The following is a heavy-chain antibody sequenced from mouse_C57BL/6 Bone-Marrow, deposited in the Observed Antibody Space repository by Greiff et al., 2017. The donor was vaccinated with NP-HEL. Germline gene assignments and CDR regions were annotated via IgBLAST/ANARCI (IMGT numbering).Heavy chain of an antibody. CDR3: ARDSRTWYFDV. Sequence: DVQLQESGPGLVKPSQSLSLTCSVTGYSITSGYYWNWIRQFPGNKLEWMGYISYDGSNNYNPSLKNRISITRDTSKNQFFLKLNSVTTEDTATYYCARDSRTWYFDVWGTGTTVTVSS. CDR2: ISYDGSN. V-gene: IGHV3-6*01. CDR1: GYSITSGYY. D-gene: IGHD1-1*01. J-gene: IGHJ1*03.